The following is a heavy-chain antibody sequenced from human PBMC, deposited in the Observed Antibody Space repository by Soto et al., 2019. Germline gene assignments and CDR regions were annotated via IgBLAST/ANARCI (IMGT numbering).Heavy chain of an antibody. Sequence: GGSLRLSCAASGFTFSTYGMHWVRQAPGKGLEWVAVISYDGSNKCYADSVKGRFTISRDNSKNTLYLQMNSLRAEDTAVYYCAKDRGGYNYGTDYWGQGTLVTVSS. CDR3: AKDRGGYNYGTDY. J-gene: IGHJ4*02. V-gene: IGHV3-30*18. CDR2: ISYDGSNK. CDR1: GFTFSTYG. D-gene: IGHD5-18*01.